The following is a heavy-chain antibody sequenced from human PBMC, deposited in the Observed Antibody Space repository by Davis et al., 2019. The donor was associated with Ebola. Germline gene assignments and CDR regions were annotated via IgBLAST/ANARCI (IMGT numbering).Heavy chain of an antibody. Sequence: MPSETLSLTCTVSGGSVSSGSYYWSWIRQPPGKGLEWLGYTYYSGSTNYNPSLKGRVTISVDTSKNQFSLKLSSVTAADTAVYYCARVGSSGWIYWFFDLWGRGTLVTVSS. D-gene: IGHD3-22*01. CDR1: GGSVSSGSYY. V-gene: IGHV4-61*01. CDR3: ARVGSSGWIYWFFDL. CDR2: TYYSGST. J-gene: IGHJ2*01.